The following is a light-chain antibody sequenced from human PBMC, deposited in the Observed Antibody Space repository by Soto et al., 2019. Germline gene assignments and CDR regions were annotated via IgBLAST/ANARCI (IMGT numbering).Light chain of an antibody. V-gene: IGKV1-9*01. CDR3: QELNRYPLT. J-gene: IGKJ4*01. Sequence: DIQLTQSPSFLSASVGDRVTITCRASQDISSYLAWYQQKPGKAPKLLIYTASTLQRGVPSSFSGSGSGTEFSCTNSCLQPKDFVTDYRQELNRYPLTFGGGTKVEIK. CDR1: QDISSY. CDR2: TAS.